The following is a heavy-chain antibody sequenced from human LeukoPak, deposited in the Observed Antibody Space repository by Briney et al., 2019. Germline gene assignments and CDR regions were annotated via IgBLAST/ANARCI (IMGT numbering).Heavy chain of an antibody. V-gene: IGHV1-69*04. D-gene: IGHD6-19*01. CDR3: ARDPDSSGWIDY. CDR2: IIPILGIA. Sequence: SVKVSCKASGGTFSSYTISWVRQAPGQGLEWMGRIIPILGIANYAQKFQGRVTINADKSTSTAYMELSSLRSEDTAVYYCARDPDSSGWIDYWGQGTLVTVSS. J-gene: IGHJ4*02. CDR1: GGTFSSYT.